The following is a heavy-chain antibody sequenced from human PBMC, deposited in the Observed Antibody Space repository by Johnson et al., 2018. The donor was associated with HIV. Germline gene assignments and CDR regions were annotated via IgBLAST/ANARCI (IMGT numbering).Heavy chain of an antibody. J-gene: IGHJ3*02. Sequence: VQLVESGGGLVKPGGSLRLSCAASGFTFSNAWMSWVRQAPGKGLEWVGRIKSKTDGGTTDYAAPVKGRFTISRDDSKNTLYLQMNSLKTEDTAVYYCTKDRYSSSSYDAFDIWGQGTMVTVSS. V-gene: IGHV3-15*01. CDR2: IKSKTDGGTT. CDR1: GFTFSNAW. D-gene: IGHD6-6*01. CDR3: TKDRYSSSSYDAFDI.